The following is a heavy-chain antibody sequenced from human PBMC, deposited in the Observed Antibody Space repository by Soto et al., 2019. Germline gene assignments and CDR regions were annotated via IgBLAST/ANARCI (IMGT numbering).Heavy chain of an antibody. CDR1: GGSISSGGYY. CDR2: IYYSGST. CDR3: VRALEWLIAPDY. Sequence: SETLSLTCTVSGGSISSGGYYWSWIRQHPGKGLEWIGYIYYSGSTYYNPSLKSRVTISVDTSKNQFSLKLSSVTAADTAVYYCVRALEWLIAPDYWGQGTLVTVSS. D-gene: IGHD3-3*01. J-gene: IGHJ4*02. V-gene: IGHV4-31*03.